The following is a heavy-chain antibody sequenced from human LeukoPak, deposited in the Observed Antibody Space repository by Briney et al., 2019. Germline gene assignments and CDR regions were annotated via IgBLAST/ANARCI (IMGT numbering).Heavy chain of an antibody. CDR2: IYSGGST. D-gene: IGHD6-13*01. CDR1: GFIFNNYD. J-gene: IGHJ4*02. Sequence: GGSLRLSCAASGFIFNNYDMHWGRQAPGKGLEGVSVIYSGGSTYYADSVKGRFTISRHNSKNTLYLQMNSLRAEDTAVYYCAREPYSSSPGDYWGQGTLVTVSS. CDR3: AREPYSSSPGDY. V-gene: IGHV3-53*04.